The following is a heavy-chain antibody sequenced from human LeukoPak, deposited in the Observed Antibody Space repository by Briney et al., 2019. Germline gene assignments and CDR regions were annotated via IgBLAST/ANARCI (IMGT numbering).Heavy chain of an antibody. J-gene: IGHJ4*02. V-gene: IGHV4-59*12. CDR3: ARRGLSYYDFWSGYYPFDY. Sequence: PSETLSLTCTVSGGSISSYYWSWIRQPPGKGLEWIGYIYYSGSTNYNPSLKSRVTISVDTSKNQFSLKLSSVTAADTAVYYCARRGLSYYDFWSGYYPFDYWGQGTLVTVSS. CDR2: IYYSGST. CDR1: GGSISSYY. D-gene: IGHD3-3*01.